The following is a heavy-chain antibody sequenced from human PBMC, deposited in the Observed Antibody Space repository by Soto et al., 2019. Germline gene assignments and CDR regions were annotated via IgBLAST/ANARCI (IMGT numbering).Heavy chain of an antibody. V-gene: IGHV3-30*04. D-gene: IGHD2-15*01. CDR1: GFTFSSYA. Sequence: GESLKISCAASGFTFSSYAMHWVRQAPGKGLEWVAVISYDGSNKYYADSVKGRFTISRDNSKNTLYLQMNSLRAEDTAVYYCAKDGYCSGGSCGMDVWGQGTTVTVSS. CDR2: ISYDGSNK. J-gene: IGHJ6*02. CDR3: AKDGYCSGGSCGMDV.